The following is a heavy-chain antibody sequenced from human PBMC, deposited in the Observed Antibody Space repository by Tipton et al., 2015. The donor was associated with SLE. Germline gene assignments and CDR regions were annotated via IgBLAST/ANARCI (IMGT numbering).Heavy chain of an antibody. CDR3: ARGMLTWRGAIIGVDV. CDR2: IYTSGST. Sequence: LRLSCTVSGGSISSYYWSWIRQTPGKGLEWIGRIYTSGSTNYNPSLKSRVTISEDTSKKQFSLKLTSVTAADTAVYYCARGMLTWRGAIIGVDVWGQGTSVNVSS. CDR1: GGSISSYY. V-gene: IGHV4-4*08. J-gene: IGHJ6*02. D-gene: IGHD2-8*01.